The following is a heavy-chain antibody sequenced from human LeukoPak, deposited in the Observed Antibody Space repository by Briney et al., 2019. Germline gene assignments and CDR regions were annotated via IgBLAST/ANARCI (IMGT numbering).Heavy chain of an antibody. CDR1: GYTFTGFY. Sequence: ASVEVSCKASGYTFTGFYMHWVRQAPGQGLEWMGWINPNSGGTNYAQKFQGRVTMTRDTSISTAYMELSRLRSDDTAVYYCARAYYYDSSGDLDAFDIWGQGTMVTVSS. D-gene: IGHD3-22*01. CDR2: INPNSGGT. V-gene: IGHV1-2*02. J-gene: IGHJ3*02. CDR3: ARAYYYDSSGDLDAFDI.